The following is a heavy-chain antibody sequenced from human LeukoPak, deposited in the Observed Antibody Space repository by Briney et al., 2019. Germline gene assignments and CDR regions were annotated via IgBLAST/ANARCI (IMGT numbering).Heavy chain of an antibody. V-gene: IGHV4-59*12. J-gene: IGHJ5*02. CDR2: IYYSGST. Sequence: SETLSLTCTVSGGSISSYYWSWIRQPPGKGLEWIGYIYYSGSTNYNPSLKSRVTISVDTSKNQFSLKLSSVTAADTAVYYCAVRALGWFDPWGQGTLVTVSS. CDR1: GGSISSYY. D-gene: IGHD7-27*01. CDR3: AVRALGWFDP.